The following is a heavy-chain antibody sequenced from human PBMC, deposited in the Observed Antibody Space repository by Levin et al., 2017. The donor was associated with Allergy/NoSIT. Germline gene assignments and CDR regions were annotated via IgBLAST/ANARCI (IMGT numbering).Heavy chain of an antibody. CDR3: ARDWYCGGSCNDAFDI. D-gene: IGHD2-15*01. CDR2: ISSSSSYI. J-gene: IGHJ3*02. Sequence: PGGSLRLSCAASGFTFSSYSMNWVRQAPGKGLEWVSSISSSSSYIYYADSVKGRFTISRDNAKNSLYLQMNSLRAEDTAVYYCARDWYCGGSCNDAFDIWGQGTMVTVSS. CDR1: GFTFSSYS. V-gene: IGHV3-21*01.